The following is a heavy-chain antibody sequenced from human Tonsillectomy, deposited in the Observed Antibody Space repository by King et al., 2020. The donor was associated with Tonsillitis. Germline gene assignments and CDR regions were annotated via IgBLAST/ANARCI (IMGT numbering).Heavy chain of an antibody. CDR2: IGTAGNT. Sequence: VQLVESGGGLVQPGGSLRLSCAASGFTFSSYDMHWVRHPTGKGLEWVSGIGTAGNTYYPGSVKGRFTISRENAKTSLYLHMNSLRAGDTAVYYCARLNGASFDYWGQGTLVTVSS. V-gene: IGHV3-13*01. CDR3: ARLNGASFDY. D-gene: IGHD1-26*01. J-gene: IGHJ4*02. CDR1: GFTFSSYD.